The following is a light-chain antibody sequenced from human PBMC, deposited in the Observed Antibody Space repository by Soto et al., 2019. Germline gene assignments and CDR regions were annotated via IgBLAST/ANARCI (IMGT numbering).Light chain of an antibody. Sequence: DIQMTQSPSTLSAYVGDRVTITCRASQSISTWLAWYQQKPGKAPKPLIHDASSLESGVPSRFSGSGSGTEFTLTIRSLQTDDFENHHCQPYNSYWTFGQGTKV. CDR2: DAS. V-gene: IGKV1-5*01. J-gene: IGKJ1*01. CDR3: QPYNSYWT. CDR1: QSISTW.